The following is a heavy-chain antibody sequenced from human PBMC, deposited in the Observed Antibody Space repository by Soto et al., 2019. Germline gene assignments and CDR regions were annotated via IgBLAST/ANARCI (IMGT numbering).Heavy chain of an antibody. J-gene: IGHJ3*02. CDR2: IYSGGST. V-gene: IGHV3-66*01. D-gene: IGHD3-22*01. Sequence: PGGSLRLSCAASGFTVSSNYMSWVRQAPGKGLEWVSVIYSGGSTYYADSVKGRFTISRDNSKNTLYLQMNSLRAEDTAVYYCARLGSGYYYGKWAFDIWGQGTMVTVSS. CDR3: ARLGSGYYYGKWAFDI. CDR1: GFTVSSNY.